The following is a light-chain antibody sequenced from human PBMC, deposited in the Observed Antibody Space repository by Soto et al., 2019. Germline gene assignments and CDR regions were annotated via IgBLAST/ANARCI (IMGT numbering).Light chain of an antibody. CDR3: QQYYSTPLT. CDR1: QSVFYGSNSKND. V-gene: IGKV4-1*01. CDR2: WAS. Sequence: DIVMTQSPDSLAVSLGERATINCKSSQSVFYGSNSKNDLAWFQQKPGQPPKLLIYWASTRESGVPDRFSGSGSGADFSLTISSLQAEDVAVYYCQQYYSTPLTFGQGTKVEIK. J-gene: IGKJ1*01.